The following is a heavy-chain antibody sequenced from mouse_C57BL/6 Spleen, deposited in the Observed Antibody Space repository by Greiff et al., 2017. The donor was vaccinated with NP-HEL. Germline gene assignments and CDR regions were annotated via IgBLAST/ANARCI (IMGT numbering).Heavy chain of an antibody. Sequence: QVQLQQPGAELVKPGASVKLSCKASGYTFTSYWMHWVKQRPGQGLEWIGMIHPNSGSTNYNEKFKSKATLTVDKSSSTAYMQLSSLTSEDSAVYDWARSRDGGYYASMDYWGQGTSVTVSS. CDR1: GYTFTSYW. CDR3: ARSRDGGYYASMDY. D-gene: IGHD2-3*01. V-gene: IGHV1-64*01. J-gene: IGHJ4*01. CDR2: IHPNSGST.